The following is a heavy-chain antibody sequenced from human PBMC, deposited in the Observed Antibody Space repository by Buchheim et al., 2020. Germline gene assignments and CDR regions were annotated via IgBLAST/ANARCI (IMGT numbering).Heavy chain of an antibody. CDR2: ISGSGGST. CDR1: GFTFSSYA. CDR3: AKARMVYAIHSRAAAGRGDNWFDP. D-gene: IGHD2-8*01. J-gene: IGHJ5*02. V-gene: IGHV3-23*01. Sequence: EVQLLESGGGLVQPGGSLRLSCAASGFTFSSYAMSWVRQAPGKGLEWVSAISGSGGSTYYADSVKGRFTISRDNSKNTLYLQMNSLRAEDTAVYYCAKARMVYAIHSRAAAGRGDNWFDPWGQGTL.